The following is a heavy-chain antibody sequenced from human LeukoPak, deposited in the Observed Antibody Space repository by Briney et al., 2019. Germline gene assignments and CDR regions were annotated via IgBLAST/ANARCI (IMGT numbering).Heavy chain of an antibody. CDR2: ISYDGSNK. J-gene: IGHJ4*02. V-gene: IGHV3-30*19. Sequence: GGSLRLSCAASGFTFSSYGMHWVRQAPGKGLEWVAVISYDGSNKYYADSVKGRFTISRDNSKNTLYLQMNSLRAEDTAVYYCARGSDTMIVVVSPLGYWGQGTLVTVSS. CDR3: ARGSDTMIVVVSPLGY. CDR1: GFTFSSYG. D-gene: IGHD3-22*01.